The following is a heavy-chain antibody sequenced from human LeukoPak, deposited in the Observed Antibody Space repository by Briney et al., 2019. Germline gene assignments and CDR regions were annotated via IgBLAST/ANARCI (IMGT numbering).Heavy chain of an antibody. CDR3: ARSGYSSSQNWFDP. D-gene: IGHD6-13*01. Sequence: ASVKVSCKASGYTFTSYGISWVRQAPGQGLEWMGWISAYNGNTNYAQKLQGRVTITADESTSTAYMELSSLRSEDTAVYYCARSGYSSSQNWFDPWGQGTLVTVSS. CDR1: GYTFTSYG. V-gene: IGHV1-18*01. J-gene: IGHJ5*02. CDR2: ISAYNGNT.